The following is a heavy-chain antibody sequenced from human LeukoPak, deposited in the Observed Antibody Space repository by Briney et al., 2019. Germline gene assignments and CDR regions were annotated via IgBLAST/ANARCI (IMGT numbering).Heavy chain of an antibody. J-gene: IGHJ4*02. CDR3: ARGPLVGATRPFDY. D-gene: IGHD1-26*01. Sequence: SETLSLTCAVYGGSFSDYYWSWIRQPPGKGLEWIGEINHSGSTNYNPSLKGRVTISVDTSKNQFSLKLSSVAAADTAVYYCARGPLVGATRPFDYWGQGTLVTVSS. V-gene: IGHV4-34*01. CDR1: GGSFSDYY. CDR2: INHSGST.